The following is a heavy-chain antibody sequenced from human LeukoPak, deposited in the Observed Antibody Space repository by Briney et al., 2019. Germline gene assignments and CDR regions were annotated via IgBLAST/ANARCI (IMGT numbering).Heavy chain of an antibody. D-gene: IGHD3-10*01. J-gene: IGHJ3*01. CDR3: AKRMIRGVNHDAFDL. V-gene: IGHV3-23*01. Sequence: GGSLRLSCAASGFTFSRYAMSWARHAPEKGLEWVSAVRGSGGSTYYADSVKGLFTISRDNSKNTLYLQMNSLRAEDTAVYYCAKRMIRGVNHDAFDLWGQGTMVTVSS. CDR2: VRGSGGST. CDR1: GFTFSRYA.